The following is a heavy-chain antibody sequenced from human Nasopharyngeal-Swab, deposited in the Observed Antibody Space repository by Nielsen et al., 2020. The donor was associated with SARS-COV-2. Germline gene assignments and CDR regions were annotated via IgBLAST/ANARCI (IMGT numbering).Heavy chain of an antibody. CDR3: ARNPPRGSGFDF. CDR1: GSSLNTSGMC. J-gene: IGHJ4*02. Sequence: SGPTLVKPTQTLTLTCTFSGSSLNTSGMCLTWIRQPPGKALEWLALIDWDEDKYYSTSLKTRLTISKDTSKNQVVLTMTNMDQADTATYYCARNPPRGSGFDFWGQGILVTVSS. CDR2: IDWDEDK. V-gene: IGHV2-70*01. D-gene: IGHD6-19*01.